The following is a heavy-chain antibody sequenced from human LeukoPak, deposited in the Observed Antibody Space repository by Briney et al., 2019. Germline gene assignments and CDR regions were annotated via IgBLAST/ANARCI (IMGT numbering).Heavy chain of an antibody. CDR1: GGSFSGYY. V-gene: IGHV4-34*01. CDR2: INHSGST. Sequence: NSSETLSLTCAVYGGSFSGYYWSWIRQPPGKGLEWIGEINHSGSTNYNPSLKSRVTISVDTSKNQFSLKLSSVTAADMAVYYCARGLGRTSGHNWFDPWGQGTLVTVSS. D-gene: IGHD2-2*01. J-gene: IGHJ5*02. CDR3: ARGLGRTSGHNWFDP.